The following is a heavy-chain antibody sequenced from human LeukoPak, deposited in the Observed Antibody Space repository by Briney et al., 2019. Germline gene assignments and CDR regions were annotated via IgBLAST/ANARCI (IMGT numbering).Heavy chain of an antibody. CDR2: ISGSGGST. CDR1: GFTFSSYA. V-gene: IGHV3-23*01. J-gene: IGHJ4*02. CDR3: AKDLEVGRWELIIDY. D-gene: IGHD1-26*01. Sequence: GGSLRLSCAASGFTFSSYAMGSVRQAPGEGLEWVSAISGSGGSTYYADSVKGRFTISRDNSKNTLYLQMNSLRAEDTAVYYCAKDLEVGRWELIIDYWGQGTLVTVSS.